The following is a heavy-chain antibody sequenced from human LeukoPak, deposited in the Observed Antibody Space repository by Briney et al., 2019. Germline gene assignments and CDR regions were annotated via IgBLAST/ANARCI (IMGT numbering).Heavy chain of an antibody. CDR3: AGHEPDDAFDI. Sequence: SETLSLTCTVSGGSISSYYWSWIRQPPGKGLEWIGYIYYSGSTNYNPSLESRVTISVDTSKNQFSLKLSSVTAADTAVYYCAGHEPDDAFDIWGQGTMVTVSS. CDR1: GGSISSYY. J-gene: IGHJ3*02. CDR2: IYYSGST. V-gene: IGHV4-59*01.